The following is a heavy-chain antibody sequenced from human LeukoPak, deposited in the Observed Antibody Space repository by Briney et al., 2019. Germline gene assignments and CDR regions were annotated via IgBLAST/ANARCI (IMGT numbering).Heavy chain of an antibody. V-gene: IGHV3-48*03. CDR1: GFTFSSYE. CDR2: ISSSGSTI. Sequence: GGSLRLSCAASGFTFSSYEMNWVRQAPGKGLEWVSYISSSGSTIYYADSVKGRFTISRDNAKNSLYLQMNSLRAEDTAVYYCARGGEYGDYPDYWGQGTQVTVSS. D-gene: IGHD4-17*01. J-gene: IGHJ4*02. CDR3: ARGGEYGDYPDY.